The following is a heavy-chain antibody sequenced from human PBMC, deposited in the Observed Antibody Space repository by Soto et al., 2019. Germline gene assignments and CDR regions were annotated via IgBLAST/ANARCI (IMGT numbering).Heavy chain of an antibody. J-gene: IGHJ4*02. V-gene: IGHV4-39*01. CDR2: IYYSGST. CDR3: ARHRAIMIIFGGVIPLSTYFDY. CDR1: GDSINSDKYY. Sequence: SETLPLTWSVSGDSINSDKYYWGWIRKPTGKGQEWIGSIYYSGSTYYNPSLKSRVTISVDTSKNQFSLKLSSVTAADTAVYYCARHRAIMIIFGGVIPLSTYFDYWGQGTLVTVSS. D-gene: IGHD3-16*02.